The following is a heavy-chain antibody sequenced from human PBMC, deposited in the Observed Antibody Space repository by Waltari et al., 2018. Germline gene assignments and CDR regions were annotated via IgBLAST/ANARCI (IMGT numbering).Heavy chain of an antibody. CDR3: TRRGLHSSGWVY. V-gene: IGHV3-74*01. CDR1: GFTLSAYW. CDR2: INSNGRTT. Sequence: EVQLVESGGGLVQPGGSLRPSCAASGFTLSAYWMHWVRQAPGKGLVWVSRINSNGRTTDYANSVKGRFTVSRDNAKNTLYLQMNSLRAEDTAVYYCTRRGLHSSGWVYWGQGALVTVSS. D-gene: IGHD6-19*01. J-gene: IGHJ4*02.